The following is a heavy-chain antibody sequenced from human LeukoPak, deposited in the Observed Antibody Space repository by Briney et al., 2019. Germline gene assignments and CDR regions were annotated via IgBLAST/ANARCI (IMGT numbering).Heavy chain of an antibody. J-gene: IGHJ4*02. D-gene: IGHD3-22*01. CDR2: INPNSGGT. CDR1: GYTFTGYY. CDR3: AREDYYDSSGYYGAIDY. V-gene: IGHV1-2*02. Sequence: ASVKASCKASGYTFTGYYMHWVRQAPGQGLEWMGWINPNSGGTNYAQKLQGRVTMTTDTSTSTAYMELRSLRSDDTAVYYCAREDYYDSSGYYGAIDYWGQGTLVTVSS.